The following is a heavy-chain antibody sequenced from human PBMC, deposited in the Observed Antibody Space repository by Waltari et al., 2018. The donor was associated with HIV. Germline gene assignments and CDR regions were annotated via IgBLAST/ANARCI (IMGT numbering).Heavy chain of an antibody. CDR1: GGSISSSSYY. CDR3: ARHRASTGAFDI. CDR2: IYYSGST. J-gene: IGHJ3*02. D-gene: IGHD4-17*01. Sequence: QLQLQESGPGLVKPSETLSLTCTVSGGSISSSSYYWGWIRQPPGKGLEWIGSIYYSGSTYYNPSLKSRVTISVDTSKNQFSLKLSSVTAADTAVYYCARHRASTGAFDIWGQGTMVTVSS. V-gene: IGHV4-39*01.